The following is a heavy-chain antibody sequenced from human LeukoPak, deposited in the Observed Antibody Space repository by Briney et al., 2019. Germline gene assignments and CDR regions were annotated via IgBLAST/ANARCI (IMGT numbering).Heavy chain of an antibody. CDR2: INHSGST. CDR3: ARGRYSDY. CDR1: GGSFSGYY. V-gene: IGHV4-34*01. J-gene: IGHJ4*02. Sequence: ASETPSLTCAVYGGSFSGYYWSWIRQPPGKGLEWIGEINHSGSTNYNPSLKSRVTISVDTSKNQFSLKLSSVTAADTAVYYCARGRYSDYWGQGTLVTVSS.